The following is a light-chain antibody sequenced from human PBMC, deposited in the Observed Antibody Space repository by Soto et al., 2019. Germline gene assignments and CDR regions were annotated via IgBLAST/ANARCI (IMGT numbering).Light chain of an antibody. CDR3: SSYTSSSTLV. V-gene: IGLV2-14*01. CDR2: EVS. J-gene: IGLJ1*01. Sequence: QSALTQPASVSGSPGQSITISCTGTSSDVGGYNYVSWYQQHPGKAPKLMIYEVSNRPSGVSNRFSGSKSVNTASLTIYGLQAEDEADYYCSSYTSSSTLVFGTGTKLTV. CDR1: SSDVGGYNY.